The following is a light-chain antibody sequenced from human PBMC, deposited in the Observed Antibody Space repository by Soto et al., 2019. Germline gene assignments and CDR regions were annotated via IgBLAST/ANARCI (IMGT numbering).Light chain of an antibody. CDR1: QRISRW. CDR3: QQYNSNSL. V-gene: IGKV1-5*01. J-gene: IGKJ4*01. Sequence: DIPMTQSPSTLSASVGDRVTMTCRASQRISRWVAWYQQKPGQVPKLLIHDASNLESGVPSRFSGSGSGTEFTLTITSLQPDDFATYYCQQYNSNSLFGGGTKVEIK. CDR2: DAS.